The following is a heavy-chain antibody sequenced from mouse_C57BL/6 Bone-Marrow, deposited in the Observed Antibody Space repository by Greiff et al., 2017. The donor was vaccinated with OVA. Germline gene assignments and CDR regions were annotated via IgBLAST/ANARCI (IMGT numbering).Heavy chain of an antibody. V-gene: IGHV5-16*01. CDR3: ARGPPSFAY. CDR2: INYDGSST. Sequence: DVKLVESEGGLVQPGSSMKLSCTASGFTFSDYYMAWVRQVPEKGLEWVANINYDGSSTYYLDSLKSRFIISRDNAKNILYLQMSSLKSEDTATYYCARGPPSFAYWGQGTLVTVSA. J-gene: IGHJ3*01. CDR1: GFTFSDYY.